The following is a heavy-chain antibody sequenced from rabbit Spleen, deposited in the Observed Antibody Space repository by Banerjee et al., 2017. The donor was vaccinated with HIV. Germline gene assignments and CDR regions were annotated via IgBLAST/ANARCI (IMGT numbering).Heavy chain of an antibody. CDR2: IATGNGQT. V-gene: IGHV1S40*01. D-gene: IGHD5-1*01. CDR1: GIDFNNYYY. J-gene: IGHJ4*01. Sequence: QSLEESGGGLVKPEGSLTLTCKASGIDFNNYYYMCWVRQAPGKGLEWIGCIATGNGQTYYASWAKGRFTISKTSSTMVTLQLNSLTAADMATYFCAKSPVDGNNLGSYFNLWGQGTLVTVS. CDR3: AKSPVDGNNLGSYFNL.